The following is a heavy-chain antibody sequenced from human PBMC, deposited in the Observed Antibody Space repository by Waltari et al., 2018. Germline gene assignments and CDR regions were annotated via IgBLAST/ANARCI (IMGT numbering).Heavy chain of an antibody. CDR1: GYTFTGYY. V-gene: IGHV1-2*02. CDR3: ARDGGIVVVPAAMLDY. D-gene: IGHD2-2*01. J-gene: IGHJ4*02. Sequence: QVQLVQSGAEVKKPGASVKVSCKASGYTFTGYYMHWVRQAPGQGLEWRGGINPNSGGTNYAQKFQGRFTMTRDTSISTAYMELSRLRSDDTAVYYCARDGGIVVVPAAMLDYWGQGTLVTVSS. CDR2: INPNSGGT.